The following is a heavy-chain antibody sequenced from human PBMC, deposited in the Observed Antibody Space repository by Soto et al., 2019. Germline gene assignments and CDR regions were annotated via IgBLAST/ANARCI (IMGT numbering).Heavy chain of an antibody. CDR2: ISYDGSNK. D-gene: IGHD2-15*01. Sequence: RLSCAASGFTFSSYGMHWVRQAPGKGLEWVAVISYDGSNKYYADSVKGRFTISRDNSKNTLYLQMNSLRAEDTAVYYCAKDLQVVAAMGYWGQGTLVTVSS. CDR3: AKDLQVVAAMGY. J-gene: IGHJ4*02. V-gene: IGHV3-30*18. CDR1: GFTFSSYG.